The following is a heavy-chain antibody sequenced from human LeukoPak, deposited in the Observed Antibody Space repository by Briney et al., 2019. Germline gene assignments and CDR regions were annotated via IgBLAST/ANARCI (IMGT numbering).Heavy chain of an antibody. CDR2: IIPIFGTA. V-gene: IGHV1-69*13. Sequence: WASVKVSCKASGGTFSSYAISWVRQAPGQGLEWMGGIIPIFGTANYAQKFQGRVTITADESTSTAYMELSSLRSEDTAVYYCATSGLSRFGFWGQGTLVTVSS. CDR3: ATSGLSRFGF. D-gene: IGHD2/OR15-2a*01. J-gene: IGHJ4*02. CDR1: GGTFSSYA.